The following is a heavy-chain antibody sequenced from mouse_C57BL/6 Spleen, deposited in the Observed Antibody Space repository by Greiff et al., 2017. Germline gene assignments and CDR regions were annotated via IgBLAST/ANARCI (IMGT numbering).Heavy chain of an antibody. CDR2: INPSSGYT. V-gene: IGHV1-7*01. CDR1: GYTFTSYW. J-gene: IGHJ4*01. CDR3: ARTYSNYVENAMDY. Sequence: VQGVESGAELAKPGASVKLSCKASGYTFTSYWMHWVKQRPGQGLEWIGYINPSSGYTKYNQKFKDKATLTADKSSSTAYMQLSSLTYEDSAVYYCARTYSNYVENAMDYWGQGTSVTVSS. D-gene: IGHD2-5*01.